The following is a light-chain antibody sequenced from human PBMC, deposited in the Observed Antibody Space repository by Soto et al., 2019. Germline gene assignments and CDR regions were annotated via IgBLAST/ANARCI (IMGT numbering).Light chain of an antibody. V-gene: IGKV3-11*01. J-gene: IGKJ2*01. CDR2: DAS. CDR1: QNVSSS. CDR3: QQRINWPYT. Sequence: EIVLTQSPATLSLSPGDRATLSCRASQNVSSSLGWYQQKPGQAPRLLIYDASNRATGIPARFSGSGSGTDFTLTISSPEPEDFAVYYCQQRINWPYTFGQGTKLEIK.